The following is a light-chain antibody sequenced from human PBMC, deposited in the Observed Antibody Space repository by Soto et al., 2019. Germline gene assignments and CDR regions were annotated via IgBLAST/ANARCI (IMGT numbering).Light chain of an antibody. CDR1: SSDVGIYNY. CDR2: RNN. Sequence: QSVLTQPASVSGSPGQSIAISCTGSSSDVGIYNYVSWYQQHPGKVPKLLIYRNNQRPSGVPERFSGSKSGTSASLAISGLRSEDEADYYCAAWDDSLSGFVFGTGTKLTVL. J-gene: IGLJ1*01. CDR3: AAWDDSLSGFV. V-gene: IGLV1-47*01.